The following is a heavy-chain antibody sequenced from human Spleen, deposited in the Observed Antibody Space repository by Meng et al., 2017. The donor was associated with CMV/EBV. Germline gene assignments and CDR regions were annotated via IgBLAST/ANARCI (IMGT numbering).Heavy chain of an antibody. CDR3: ARDHPCYYDTSYCFDY. V-gene: IGHV1-18*01. CDR2: ISGYSAET. Sequence: SGYTFLKYDHSWVRPAAGREAEWMVWISGYSAETNYAHKFQDRVIMTTGNSTSTAYMEQKSLTFDDTTVYFCARDHPCYYDTSYCFDYWGQGSLVTVSS. J-gene: IGHJ4*02. CDR1: GYTFLKYD. D-gene: IGHD3-16*01.